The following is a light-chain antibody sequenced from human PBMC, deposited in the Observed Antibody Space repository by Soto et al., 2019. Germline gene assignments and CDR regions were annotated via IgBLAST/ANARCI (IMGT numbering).Light chain of an antibody. Sequence: EIMLNQSPCTLSLSPCERATLSCRASQSVSSSYLAWYQQKPGQAPRLLIYGASSRATGIPDRFSGSGSGTDFTLTISRLEPEDIAVYYCQQYKSWPPLTFGGGTKVDI. J-gene: IGKJ4*01. CDR1: QSVSSSY. CDR2: GAS. CDR3: QQYKSWPPLT. V-gene: IGKV3-20*01.